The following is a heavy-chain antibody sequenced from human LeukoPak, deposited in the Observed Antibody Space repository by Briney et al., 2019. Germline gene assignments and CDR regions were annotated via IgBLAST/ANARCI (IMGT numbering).Heavy chain of an antibody. J-gene: IGHJ4*02. D-gene: IGHD6-13*01. CDR3: AREGRGYSGSWDYYFDY. CDR2: INHSGST. Sequence: TPSETLSLTCAVYGGSFSGYYWSWIRQPPGKGLEWIGEINHSGSTNYNPSLKSRVTISVDTSKNQFSLKLSSVTAADTAVYYCAREGRGYSGSWDYYFDYWGQGTLVTVSS. CDR1: GGSFSGYY. V-gene: IGHV4-34*01.